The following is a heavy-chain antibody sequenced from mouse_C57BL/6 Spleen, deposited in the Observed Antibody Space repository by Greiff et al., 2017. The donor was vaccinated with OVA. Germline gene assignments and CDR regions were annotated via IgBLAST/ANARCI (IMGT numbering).Heavy chain of an antibody. CDR1: GYAFTNYL. CDR3: AREYDYDAMDY. V-gene: IGHV1-54*01. CDR2: INPGSGGT. J-gene: IGHJ4*01. Sequence: LQESGAELVRPGTSVKVSCKASGYAFTNYLIEWVKQRPGQGLEWIGVINPGSGGTNYNEKFKGKATLTADKSSSTAYMQLSSLTSEDSAVYFCAREYDYDAMDYWGQGTSVTVSS. D-gene: IGHD5-2*01.